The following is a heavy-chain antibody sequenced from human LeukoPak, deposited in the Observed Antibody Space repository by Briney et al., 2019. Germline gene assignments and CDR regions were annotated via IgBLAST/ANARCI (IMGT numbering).Heavy chain of an antibody. CDR1: GYTFTGYY. D-gene: IGHD1-1*01. Sequence: ASVKVSCKASGYTFTGYYLHWVRQAPGQGLEWMGWINPNSGVTNYAQKFQDRVTMIRDTSISTAYMELSSLRSDDTAVYYCARARSGILVRRFWFDPWGQGTLVTVSS. V-gene: IGHV1-2*02. CDR2: INPNSGVT. CDR3: ARARSGILVRRFWFDP. J-gene: IGHJ5*02.